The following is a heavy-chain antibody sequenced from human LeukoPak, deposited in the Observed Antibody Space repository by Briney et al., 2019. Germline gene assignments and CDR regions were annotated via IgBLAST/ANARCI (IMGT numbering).Heavy chain of an antibody. CDR1: GGSVSSGSYY. V-gene: IGHV4-61*01. CDR2: IYYSGST. J-gene: IGHJ4*02. Sequence: SETLSLTCTVSGGSVSSGSYYWSWIRQPPGKGLERIGYIYYSGSTNYNPSLKSRVTISVDTSKNQFSLKLSSVTAADTAVYYCAAGGNYYGSGSYNWGQGTLVTVSS. CDR3: AAGGNYYGSGSYN. D-gene: IGHD3-10*01.